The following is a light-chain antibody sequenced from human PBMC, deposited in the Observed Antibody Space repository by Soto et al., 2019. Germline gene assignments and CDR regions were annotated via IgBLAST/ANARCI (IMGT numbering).Light chain of an antibody. Sequence: DIQMTQSPSAMSASFGDRITITCRASQDIRNYLAWFQQRPGNVPKRLIFSASSLQSGVPSRFSGSGSGTDFTLTISSLQPEDVETYYCQKYNSDPQTFGQGTKVDIK. CDR3: QKYNSDPQT. CDR2: SAS. J-gene: IGKJ1*01. V-gene: IGKV1-17*03. CDR1: QDIRNY.